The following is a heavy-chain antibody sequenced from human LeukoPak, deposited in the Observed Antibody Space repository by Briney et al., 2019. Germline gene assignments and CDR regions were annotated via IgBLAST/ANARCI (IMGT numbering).Heavy chain of an antibody. CDR3: AKTTYNGHSSPFDY. D-gene: IGHD4-23*01. CDR2: IYYSGIT. Sequence: SETLSLTCTVSGGSISRSSYYWAWIRQPPGKGLEWIGSIYYSGITYCNPSLESRVTISVDTSKNQFSLKLNSVTAADTAVYYCAKTTYNGHSSPFDYWGQGTLVSVSS. J-gene: IGHJ4*02. V-gene: IGHV4-39*07. CDR1: GGSISRSSYY.